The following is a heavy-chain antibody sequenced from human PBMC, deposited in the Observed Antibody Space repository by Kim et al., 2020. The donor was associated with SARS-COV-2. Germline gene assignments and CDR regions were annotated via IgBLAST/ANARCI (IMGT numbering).Heavy chain of an antibody. Sequence: SSSSSYIYYADSVKGRFTISRDNAKNSLYLQMNSRRAEDTAVYYCARDVGWGQGTLVTVSS. CDR3: ARDVG. CDR2: SSSSSYI. J-gene: IGHJ4*02. V-gene: IGHV3-21*01. D-gene: IGHD2-15*01.